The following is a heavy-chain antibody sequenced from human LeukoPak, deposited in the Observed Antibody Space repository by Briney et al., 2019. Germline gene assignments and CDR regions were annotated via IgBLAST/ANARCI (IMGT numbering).Heavy chain of an antibody. D-gene: IGHD5-24*01. J-gene: IGHJ4*02. V-gene: IGHV5-51*01. CDR3: ARSRNGYNPLDY. Sequence: GESLKISCKGSGYIFTTYWIGWVRQMPGKGLEWMGTIFPGDSDIRYSPSFQGQVTISADKSISTAYLQWSSLKASDTAMYYCARSRNGYNPLDYWGQGTLVTVSS. CDR2: IFPGDSDI. CDR1: GYIFTTYW.